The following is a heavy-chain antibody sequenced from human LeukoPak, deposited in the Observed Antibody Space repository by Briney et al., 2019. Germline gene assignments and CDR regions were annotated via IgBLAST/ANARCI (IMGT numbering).Heavy chain of an antibody. CDR3: ARDGAFLGSVNLY. V-gene: IGHV1-2*02. CDR1: GYTFTGYY. CDR2: INPNSGDT. D-gene: IGHD2/OR15-2a*01. Sequence: ASVKVSCKASGYTFTGYYMHWVRQAPGQGLEWMGWINPNSGDTNYAQKFQGRVTMTRDTSISTAYMELSRLRSDDTAVYYCARDGAFLGSVNLYWGQGTLVTVSS. J-gene: IGHJ4*02.